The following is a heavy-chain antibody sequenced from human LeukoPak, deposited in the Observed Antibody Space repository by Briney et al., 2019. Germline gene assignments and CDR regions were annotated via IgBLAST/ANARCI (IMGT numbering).Heavy chain of an antibody. CDR2: IYTSGST. J-gene: IGHJ3*02. V-gene: IGHV4-4*07. CDR1: GGSISSYY. D-gene: IGHD6-13*01. CDR3: ARKSNPDSSSWYRAFDI. Sequence: PSETLSLTCTVSGGSISSYYWSWIRQPAGKGLEWIGRIYTSGSTNYNPSLKSRVTMSVDTSKNQFSLKLSSVTAADTAVYYCARKSNPDSSSWYRAFDIWGQGTMVTVSS.